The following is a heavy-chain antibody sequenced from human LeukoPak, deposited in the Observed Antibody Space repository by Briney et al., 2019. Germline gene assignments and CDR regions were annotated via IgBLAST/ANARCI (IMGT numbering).Heavy chain of an antibody. CDR2: IRYDGSNK. Sequence: GGSLRLSCAASGFTFSSYGMHWVRQAPGKGLEWVAFIRYDGSNKYYADSVNARFTISRDNSKNTLYLQMNSLRAEDTAVYFCAKDTAFGGSGTDYWGQGTLVTVSS. CDR1: GFTFSSYG. CDR3: AKDTAFGGSGTDY. V-gene: IGHV3-30*02. D-gene: IGHD3-10*01. J-gene: IGHJ4*02.